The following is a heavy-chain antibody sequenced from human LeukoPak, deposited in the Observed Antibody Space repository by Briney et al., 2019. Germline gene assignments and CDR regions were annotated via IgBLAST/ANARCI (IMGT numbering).Heavy chain of an antibody. CDR2: ISYDGSNK. CDR3: ARGEDIVVVPAAFYGMDV. V-gene: IGHV3-30-3*01. Sequence: QPGRYLRLSCAASGFTFSSYAMHWVRQAPGKGLEWVAVISYDGSNKYYADSVKGRFTISRDNSKNTLYLQMNSLRAEDTAVYYCARGEDIVVVPAAFYGMDVWGQGTTVTVSS. D-gene: IGHD2-2*01. J-gene: IGHJ6*02. CDR1: GFTFSSYA.